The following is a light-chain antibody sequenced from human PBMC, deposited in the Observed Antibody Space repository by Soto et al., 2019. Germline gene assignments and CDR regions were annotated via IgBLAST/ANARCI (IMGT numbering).Light chain of an antibody. CDR3: GYYAGTYTLYV. CDR2: GLA. V-gene: IGLV2-11*01. J-gene: IGLJ1*01. Sequence: QSVLTQHRSVSGSPGHSVSISCTGTSSNVRRYNYVSWYEQHAAKAHKPLMYGLATRPSGCRDRSTVSKSANSASLKICVLQAQDEADCECGYYAGTYTLYVFATESKVTVL. CDR1: SSNVRRYNY.